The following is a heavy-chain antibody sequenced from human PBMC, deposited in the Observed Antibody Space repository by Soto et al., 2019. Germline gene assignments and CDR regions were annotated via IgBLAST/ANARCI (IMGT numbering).Heavy chain of an antibody. Sequence: PSETLSLTCTVSGGSISSYYWSWIRHPPGKGLEWIGYIYYSGSTNYNPSLKSRVTISVDTSKNQFPLKLSSVTAADTAVYYCARVPDYGDYPFAFWGPGTLVTGSS. CDR2: IYYSGST. J-gene: IGHJ4*02. CDR1: GGSISSYY. CDR3: ARVPDYGDYPFAF. D-gene: IGHD4-17*01. V-gene: IGHV4-59*01.